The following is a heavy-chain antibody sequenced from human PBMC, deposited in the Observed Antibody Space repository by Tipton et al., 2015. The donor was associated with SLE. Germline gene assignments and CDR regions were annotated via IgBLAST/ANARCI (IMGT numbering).Heavy chain of an antibody. V-gene: IGHV4-39*07. D-gene: IGHD1-14*01. Sequence: TLSLTCTVSGGSISSSSYYWGWIRQPPGKGLEWIGSIYYSGSTYHNPSLKSRVTISVDTSKNQFSLKLSSVTAADTAVYYCARWTRKAFDIWGQGTMVTVSS. CDR2: IYYSGST. CDR1: GGSISSSSYY. CDR3: ARWTRKAFDI. J-gene: IGHJ3*02.